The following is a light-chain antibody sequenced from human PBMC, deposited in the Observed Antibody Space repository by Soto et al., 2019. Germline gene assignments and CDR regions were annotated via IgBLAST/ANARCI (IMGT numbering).Light chain of an antibody. CDR3: QQYGSSLPIT. CDR1: QSVSSSY. J-gene: IGKJ5*01. Sequence: EIVCTQSPGTLALSPGEGATLYCRASQSVSSSYLAWYQQKPGQAPRLLFYGASSTATGIPDRFSGSGSGTDFTLTISRLEPEDFAVYYCQQYGSSLPITFGQGTRLENK. V-gene: IGKV3-20*01. CDR2: GAS.